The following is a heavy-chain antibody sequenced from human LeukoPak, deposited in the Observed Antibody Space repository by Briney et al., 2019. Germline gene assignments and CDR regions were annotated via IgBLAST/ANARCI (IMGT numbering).Heavy chain of an antibody. V-gene: IGHV4-34*01. CDR1: GGSFSGYY. Sequence: PSETLSLTCAVYGGSFSGYYWSWIRQPPGKGLEWIGEINHSGSTNYNPSLKSRVTMSVDTSKNQFSLKLSSVTAADTAVYYCARGNQIGYCSGGSCYPYYYYMDVWGKGTTVTISS. J-gene: IGHJ6*03. CDR2: INHSGST. D-gene: IGHD2-15*01. CDR3: ARGNQIGYCSGGSCYPYYYYMDV.